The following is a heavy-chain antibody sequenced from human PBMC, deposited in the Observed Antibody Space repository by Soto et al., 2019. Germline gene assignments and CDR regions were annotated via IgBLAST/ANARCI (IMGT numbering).Heavy chain of an antibody. CDR2: INHSGST. Sequence: SETLSLTCAVYGGSFSGYYWSWIRQPPGKGLEWIGEINHSGSTNYNPSLKSRVTISVDTSKNQFSLKLSSVTAADTAVYYCARGKIFDYWGQGTLVTVSS. CDR1: GGSFSGYY. V-gene: IGHV4-34*01. CDR3: ARGKIFDY. J-gene: IGHJ4*02.